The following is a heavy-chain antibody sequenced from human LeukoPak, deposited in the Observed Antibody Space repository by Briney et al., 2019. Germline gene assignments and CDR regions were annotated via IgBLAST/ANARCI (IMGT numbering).Heavy chain of an antibody. CDR1: GYTFTSYY. CDR3: ARGLRTPTYYYDSSGYYLLRY. CDR2: INPSGGST. V-gene: IGHV1-46*01. J-gene: IGHJ4*02. D-gene: IGHD3-22*01. Sequence: ASVKVSCKASGYTFTSYYMHWVRQAPGQGLEWMGIINPSGGSTSYAQKFQGRVTMTRDTSTSTVYMELSSLRSEDTAVYYCARGLRTPTYYYDSSGYYLLRYWGQGALVTVSS.